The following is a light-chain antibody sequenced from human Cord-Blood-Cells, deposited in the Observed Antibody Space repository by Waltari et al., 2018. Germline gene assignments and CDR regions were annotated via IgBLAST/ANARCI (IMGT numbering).Light chain of an antibody. J-gene: IGLJ2*01. V-gene: IGLV2-14*01. CDR3: SSYTSSSTLVV. Sequence: QSALTQPASVSGSPGRSLTISCIGTSSDVGGYNYVPWYQQHPGNAPKLMIQDISNRPSGVSNRFSGSKSGNTASLTISGLQAEDEADYYCSSYTSSSTLVVFCGGTKLTVL. CDR2: DIS. CDR1: SSDVGGYNY.